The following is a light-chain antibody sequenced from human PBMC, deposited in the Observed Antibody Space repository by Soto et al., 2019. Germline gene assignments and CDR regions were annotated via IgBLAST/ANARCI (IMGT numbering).Light chain of an antibody. CDR2: SNN. Sequence: QSVLTQPPSASGTPGQRVTISCSGSSANIGSNTVNWYQQLPGTAPKLLIYSNNQRPSGVPDRFSGSKSGTSASLASSGLQSEDEADYYCAAWDDSLYVVFGGGTQLTVL. CDR1: SANIGSNT. V-gene: IGLV1-44*01. CDR3: AAWDDSLYVV. J-gene: IGLJ2*01.